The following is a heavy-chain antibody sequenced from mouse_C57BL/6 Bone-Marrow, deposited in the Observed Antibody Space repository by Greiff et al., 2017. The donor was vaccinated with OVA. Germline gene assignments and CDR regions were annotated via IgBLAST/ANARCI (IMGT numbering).Heavy chain of an antibody. Sequence: EVKLQQSGPELVKPGASVKISCKASGYTFTDYYMNWVKQSHGKSLEWIGDINPNNGGTSYNQKFKGKATLTVDKSSSTAYMELRSLTSEDSAVYYCARWSSDFDYWGQGTTLTVSS. V-gene: IGHV1-26*01. J-gene: IGHJ2*01. CDR2: INPNNGGT. CDR3: ARWSSDFDY. D-gene: IGHD1-1*01. CDR1: GYTFTDYY.